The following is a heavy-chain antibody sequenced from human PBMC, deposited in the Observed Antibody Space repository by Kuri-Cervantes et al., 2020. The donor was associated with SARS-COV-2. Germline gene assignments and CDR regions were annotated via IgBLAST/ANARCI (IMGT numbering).Heavy chain of an antibody. CDR3: ARWGGYDVGAFDI. D-gene: IGHD5-12*01. CDR2: IYYSGST. Sequence: SETLSLTCTVSGGSISSSSYYWGWSRQPPGKGLEWIGSIYYSGSTYYNPSLKSRVTISVDTSKNQFSLKLSSVTAADTAVYYCARWGGYDVGAFDIWGQGTMVTVSS. V-gene: IGHV4-39*07. CDR1: GGSISSSSYY. J-gene: IGHJ3*02.